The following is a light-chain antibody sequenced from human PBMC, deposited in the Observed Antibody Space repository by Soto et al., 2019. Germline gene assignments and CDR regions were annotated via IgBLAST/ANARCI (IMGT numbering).Light chain of an antibody. J-gene: IGLJ1*01. CDR2: SSY. CDR3: QFYDSSVTADV. Sequence: QSVLTQPPSVSGAPGQRVTISCTGSSSNIGAGYDVHWFQQFPGTAPKLLIYSSYNRPSGVPDRFSGSKSGTSASLAITGLQAEHEADFYCQFYDSSVTADVFGTGTKVTVL. CDR1: SSNIGAGYD. V-gene: IGLV1-40*01.